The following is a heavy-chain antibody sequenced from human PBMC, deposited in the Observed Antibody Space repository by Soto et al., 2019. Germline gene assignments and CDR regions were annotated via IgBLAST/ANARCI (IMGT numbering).Heavy chain of an antibody. CDR1: GGSFSGYY. J-gene: IGHJ4*02. CDR2: INHSGST. V-gene: IGHV4-34*01. D-gene: IGHD3-10*01. Sequence: PSETLSLTCAVYGGSFSGYYWSWIRQPPGKGLEWIGEINHSGSTNYNPSLKSRVTISVDTSKNQFSLKLSSVTAADTAVYYCARLRRSMVRGVITYYFDYWGQGTLVTVSS. CDR3: ARLRRSMVRGVITYYFDY.